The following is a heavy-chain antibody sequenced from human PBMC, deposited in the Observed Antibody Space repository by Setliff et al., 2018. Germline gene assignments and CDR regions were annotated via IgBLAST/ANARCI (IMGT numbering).Heavy chain of an antibody. Sequence: LTCTVSGASVTSFDYYWSWIRQPPGKGLEYIGHISHGVSTSYSPSLKSRLSILADTSKNQFSLKLTSVTAADTAVYYCARTHCTTTSCFYFHYWGQGTVVTVSS. V-gene: IGHV4-30-4*01. CDR1: GASVTSFDYY. CDR2: ISHGVST. J-gene: IGHJ4*02. CDR3: ARTHCTTTSCFYFHY. D-gene: IGHD2-2*01.